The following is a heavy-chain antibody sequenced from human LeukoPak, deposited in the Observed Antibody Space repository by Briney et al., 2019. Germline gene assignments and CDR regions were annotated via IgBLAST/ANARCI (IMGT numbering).Heavy chain of an antibody. D-gene: IGHD1-7*01. J-gene: IGHJ6*03. Sequence: XXYDXNXVRQAPGQGLEWMGWMNPNSGNTGYAQKFQGRVTMTRNTSISTAYMELSSLRSEDTAVYYCARAPSITGTTSYYYYYYMDVWGKGTTVTVSS. CDR3: ARAPSITGTTSYYYYYYMDV. CDR1: XXYD. V-gene: IGHV1-8*01. CDR2: MNPNSGNT.